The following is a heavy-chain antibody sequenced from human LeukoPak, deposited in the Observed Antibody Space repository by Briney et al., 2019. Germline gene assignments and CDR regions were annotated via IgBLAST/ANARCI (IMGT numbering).Heavy chain of an antibody. CDR2: IKQDGSEK. J-gene: IGHJ4*02. V-gene: IGHV3-7*01. Sequence: PGGSLRLSCAGSGFTFSSYWMSSVRQAPGKGLEWVANIKQDGSEKYYVDSVKGRFTISRDNAKNSLYLQMNSLRAEDTAVYYCARTSWGIAAAGDYWGQGTLVTVSS. D-gene: IGHD6-13*01. CDR1: GFTFSSYW. CDR3: ARTSWGIAAAGDY.